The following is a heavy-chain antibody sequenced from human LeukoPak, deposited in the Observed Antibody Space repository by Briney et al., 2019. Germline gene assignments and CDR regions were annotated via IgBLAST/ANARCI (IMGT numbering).Heavy chain of an antibody. CDR1: GFPFSNYW. CDR3: ARARYDYRLPVDP. Sequence: GGSLRLSCAASGFPFSNYWMHWVRQAPGKGLVWVSHIKNDGSSTSYADSMKGRFTISRDNAKNTVYLQMNSLRDEDTAVYYCARARYDYRLPVDPWGQGTLVTVS. CDR2: IKNDGSST. V-gene: IGHV3-74*01. D-gene: IGHD5-12*01. J-gene: IGHJ5*02.